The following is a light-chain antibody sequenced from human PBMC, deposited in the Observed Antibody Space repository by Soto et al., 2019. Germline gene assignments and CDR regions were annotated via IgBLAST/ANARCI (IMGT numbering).Light chain of an antibody. CDR3: QQYHDWPRT. CDR2: YAS. V-gene: IGKV3-15*01. CDR1: QSISTN. Sequence: EIVMTQSPATLSVSPGERATLSCRASQSISTNLAWYQHKPGQAPKLLIYYASTRATGSPATFSGSGSGTEFTLTISSLQSEDSALYYCQQYHDWPRTFGGGTKVEIK. J-gene: IGKJ4*01.